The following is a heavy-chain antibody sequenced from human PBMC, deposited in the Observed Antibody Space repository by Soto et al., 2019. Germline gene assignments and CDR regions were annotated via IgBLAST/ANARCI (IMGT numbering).Heavy chain of an antibody. CDR3: AKGLGELSPESFDY. Sequence: QVHLVESGGGVVQPGRSLRLSCAASGFTFSYYAMHWVRQAPGKGLEWVAVISFDGSDKYYGDSVKGRFTISRDNSKNTPDLQMNSLRADDTAVYYCAKGLGELSPESFDYWGQGTLITVSS. V-gene: IGHV3-30*18. J-gene: IGHJ4*02. CDR1: GFTFSYYA. D-gene: IGHD3-16*02. CDR2: ISFDGSDK.